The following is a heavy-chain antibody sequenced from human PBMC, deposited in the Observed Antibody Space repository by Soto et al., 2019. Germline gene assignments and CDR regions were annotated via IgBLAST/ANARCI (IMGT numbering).Heavy chain of an antibody. V-gene: IGHV3-30-3*01. J-gene: IGHJ4*02. CDR2: ISYDGSNK. CDR1: GFTFSSYA. CDR3: AKAYYYDSSGYYLSLRSFFDY. Sequence: GGSLRLSCAASGFTFSSYAMHWVRQAPGKGLEWVAVISYDGSNKYYADSVKGRFTISRDNSKNTLYLQMNSLRAEDTAVYYCAKAYYYDSSGYYLSLRSFFDYWGQGTLVTV. D-gene: IGHD3-22*01.